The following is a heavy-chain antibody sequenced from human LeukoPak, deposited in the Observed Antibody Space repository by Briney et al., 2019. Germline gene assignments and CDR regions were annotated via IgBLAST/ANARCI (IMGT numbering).Heavy chain of an antibody. CDR2: INPSGGST. D-gene: IGHD6-6*01. V-gene: IGHV1-46*01. CDR1: GYTFTSYY. Sequence: GASVKVSCKASGYTFTSYYMHWVRQAPGQGLEWMGIINPSGGSTSYAQKFQGRVTMTRDMSTSTVYMELSSLRSEDTAVYYCARSGGSSGTRTTRYYYYYYMDVWGKGTTVTVSS. J-gene: IGHJ6*03. CDR3: ARSGGSSGTRTTRYYYYYYMDV.